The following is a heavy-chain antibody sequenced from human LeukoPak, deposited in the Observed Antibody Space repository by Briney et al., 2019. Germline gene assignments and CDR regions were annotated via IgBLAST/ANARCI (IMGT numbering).Heavy chain of an antibody. CDR3: ARVSAITGATDALDF. J-gene: IGHJ3*01. D-gene: IGHD1-20*01. CDR1: GFTFSDHF. Sequence: GGSLRLSCAASGFTFSDHFMDWVRQAPGEGQEWVGRIRKKPNSYTTEYAASVKGRFTISRDDSKNSLYLQMNSLEAEDTGVYYCARVSAITGATDALDFWGQGAMVTVSS. CDR2: IRKKPNSYTT. V-gene: IGHV3-72*01.